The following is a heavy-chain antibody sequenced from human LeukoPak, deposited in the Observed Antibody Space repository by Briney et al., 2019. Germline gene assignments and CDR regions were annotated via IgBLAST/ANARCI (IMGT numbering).Heavy chain of an antibody. V-gene: IGHV4-39*01. D-gene: IGHD1-26*01. CDR3: ASLRERSYYARGFDY. CDR2: IYYSGST. J-gene: IGHJ4*02. Sequence: PSETLSLTCTVSGGSISSSSYYWGWIRQPPGKGLECIGSIYYSGSTYYNPSLKSRVTISVDTSKNQFSLKLSSVTAADTAVYYCASLRERSYYARGFDYWGQGTLVTVSS. CDR1: GGSISSSSYY.